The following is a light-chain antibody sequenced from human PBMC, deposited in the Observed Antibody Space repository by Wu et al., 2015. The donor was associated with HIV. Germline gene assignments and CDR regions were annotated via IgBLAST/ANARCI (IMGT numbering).Light chain of an antibody. V-gene: IGKV3-15*01. J-gene: IGKJ4*01. CDR2: GAS. CDR1: QSVSSN. Sequence: EIVMTQSPTTLSVSPGERATLSCRASQSVSSNLAWYQQKPGQAPRLLIYGASTRATGIPARFSGSGSETEFTLTISNLQSEDFAVYYCQQSRTFGGGTKVEIK. CDR3: QQSRT.